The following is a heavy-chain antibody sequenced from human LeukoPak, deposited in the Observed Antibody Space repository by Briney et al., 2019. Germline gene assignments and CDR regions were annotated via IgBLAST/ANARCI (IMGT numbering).Heavy chain of an antibody. CDR3: ARENRIMGATDAFGI. Sequence: SETLSLTCTLSGGSISNYYWNWIRQPPGKGLEWIGYIYYSGSTNYNPSLKSRVTISVDTSTNRFSLRINSVTAADTAVYYCARENRIMGATDAFGIWGQGTVVTVSS. V-gene: IGHV4-59*01. J-gene: IGHJ3*02. D-gene: IGHD1-26*01. CDR2: IYYSGST. CDR1: GGSISNYY.